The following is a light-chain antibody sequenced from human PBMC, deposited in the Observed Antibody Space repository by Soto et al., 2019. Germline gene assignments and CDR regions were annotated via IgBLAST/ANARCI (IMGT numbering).Light chain of an antibody. CDR1: QSISTW. Sequence: DIQMTQSPSTLSASVGDRVTITCRASQSISTWLAWYQQKPGKAPKLLIYKASSLESGVPSRFSGSGSGTEFTLTISSLQPDDFATYYCQQFDDLPLTFGGGTTVDI. J-gene: IGKJ4*01. CDR2: KAS. CDR3: QQFDDLPLT. V-gene: IGKV1-5*03.